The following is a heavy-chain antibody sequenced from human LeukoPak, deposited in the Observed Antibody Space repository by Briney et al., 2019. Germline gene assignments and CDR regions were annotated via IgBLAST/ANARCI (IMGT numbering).Heavy chain of an antibody. CDR2: INHSGST. CDR1: GGSFSGYY. V-gene: IGHV4-34*01. J-gene: IGHJ4*02. D-gene: IGHD3-10*01. Sequence: SSETLSLTCAVYGGSFSGYYWSWIRQPPGKGLEWIGEINHSGSTNYNPSLKSRVTISVDTSKKQFSLKLSSVTAADTAVYYCARQGGGTMVRGVNLYDYWGQGTLVTVSS. CDR3: ARQGGGTMVRGVNLYDY.